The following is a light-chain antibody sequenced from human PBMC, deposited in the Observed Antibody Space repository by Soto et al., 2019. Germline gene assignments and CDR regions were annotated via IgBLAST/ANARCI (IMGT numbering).Light chain of an antibody. CDR2: GAS. J-gene: IGKJ1*01. CDR1: QSVSSSY. V-gene: IGKV3-20*01. CDR3: QQYGSSPGGT. Sequence: EIVLTQSPGTLSLSPGERATLSCRASQSVSSSYLAWYQQKPDQAPRLLIYGASSRATGIPDRFSGSGSGTDFTLTISRLEPEDFAVYYCQQYGSSPGGTFGQGTKVEIK.